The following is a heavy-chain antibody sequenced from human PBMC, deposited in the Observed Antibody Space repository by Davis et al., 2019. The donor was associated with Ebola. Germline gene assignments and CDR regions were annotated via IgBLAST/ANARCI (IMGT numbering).Heavy chain of an antibody. V-gene: IGHV4-39*07. Sequence: GSLRLSCAASGFTFSSYWMSWIRQPPGKGLGWIGTVYYSGITYYNPSLKSRVTISVDTSKNQFSLKLSSVTAADTAVYYCARTSSWYYFDYWGQGTLVTVSS. CDR1: GFTFSSYW. CDR2: VYYSGIT. J-gene: IGHJ4*02. CDR3: ARTSSWYYFDY. D-gene: IGHD6-13*01.